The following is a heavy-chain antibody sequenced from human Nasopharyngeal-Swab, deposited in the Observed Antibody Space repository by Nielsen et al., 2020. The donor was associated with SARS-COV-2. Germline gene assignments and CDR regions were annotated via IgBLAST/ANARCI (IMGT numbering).Heavy chain of an antibody. V-gene: IGHV7-4-1*02. D-gene: IGHD6-6*01. CDR3: ARAPSPIAARRGDDAFDI. CDR2: INTNTGNP. Sequence: ASVKVSCKASGYTFTSYAMNWVRQAPGQGLEWMGWINTNTGNPTYAQGFTGRFVFSLDTSVSTAYLQISSLKAEDTAVYCCARAPSPIAARRGDDAFDIWGQGTMVTVSS. CDR1: GYTFTSYA. J-gene: IGHJ3*02.